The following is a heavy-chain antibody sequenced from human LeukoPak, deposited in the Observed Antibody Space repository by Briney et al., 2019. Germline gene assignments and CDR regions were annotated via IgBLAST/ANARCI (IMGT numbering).Heavy chain of an antibody. J-gene: IGHJ3*02. CDR2: ISSNGGST. CDR1: GFTFSSYA. CDR3: VKALRYFDWLPPDAFDI. Sequence: GGSLRLSCSASGFTFSSYAMHWVRQAPGKGLEYVSAISSNGGSTYYADSVKGRFTISRDNSKNTLYLQMSSLRAEDTAVYYCVKALRYFDWLPPDAFDIWGQGTMVTVSS. D-gene: IGHD3-9*01. V-gene: IGHV3-64D*06.